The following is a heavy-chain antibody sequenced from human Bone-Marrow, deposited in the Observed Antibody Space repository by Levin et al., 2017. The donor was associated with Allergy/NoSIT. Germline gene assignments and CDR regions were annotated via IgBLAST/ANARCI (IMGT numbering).Heavy chain of an antibody. CDR2: IVVGSGKT. CDR3: ATVPPSLLPLMDV. D-gene: IGHD2-15*01. CDR1: GFTLSSTA. V-gene: IGHV1-58*01. J-gene: IGHJ6*03. Sequence: ASVKVSCKASGFTLSSTAVQWVRQSRGQRLEWIGWIVVGSGKTKYAQKFHERVTITSDMSTNTAYMALNSLRSEDTAVYYCATVPPSLLPLMDVWGKGTTVTVSS.